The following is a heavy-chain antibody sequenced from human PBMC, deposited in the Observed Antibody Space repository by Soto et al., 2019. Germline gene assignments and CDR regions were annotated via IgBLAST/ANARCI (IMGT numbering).Heavy chain of an antibody. CDR1: GFTFSSYS. CDR2: ISSSSSYI. CDR3: AREATSYYYYYMDV. J-gene: IGHJ6*03. V-gene: IGHV3-21*03. Sequence: PGGSLRLSCAASGFTFSSYSMNGVRQAPEKELEWDSSISSSSSYIYYADTVKGRFTISRDNAKNSLNLQMNSPRAEDTAMYYNAREATSYYYYYMDVWGKGTTVTVSS. D-gene: IGHD5-12*01.